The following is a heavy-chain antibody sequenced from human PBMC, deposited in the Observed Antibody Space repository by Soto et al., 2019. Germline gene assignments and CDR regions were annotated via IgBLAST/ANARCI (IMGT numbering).Heavy chain of an antibody. CDR2: IRSSSNNYAT. Sequence: PGGSLRLSCAASGFGFGGSAMHWVRQASGKGLEWVGHIRSSSNNYATAYAASVTGRFTISRDDSRSTAYLQMNSLKTEDTAVYYCTGSAKGYWGQGTQVTVSS. J-gene: IGHJ4*02. CDR3: TGSAKGY. CDR1: GFGFGGSA. V-gene: IGHV3-73*01. D-gene: IGHD6-19*01.